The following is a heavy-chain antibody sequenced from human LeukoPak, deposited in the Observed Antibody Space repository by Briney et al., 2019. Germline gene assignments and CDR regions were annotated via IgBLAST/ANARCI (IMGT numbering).Heavy chain of an antibody. CDR2: INPSGGST. CDR3: ARVRLEWSLPWYFDL. V-gene: IGHV1-46*01. CDR1: GYTFTSYY. Sequence: GASVKVSCKASGYTFTSYYMHWVRQAPGQGLEWMGIINPSGGSTSYAQKFQGRVTMTRDTSTSTVYMELSSLRSEDTAVYYCARVRLEWSLPWYFDLWGRGTLVTVSS. D-gene: IGHD2-21*02. J-gene: IGHJ2*01.